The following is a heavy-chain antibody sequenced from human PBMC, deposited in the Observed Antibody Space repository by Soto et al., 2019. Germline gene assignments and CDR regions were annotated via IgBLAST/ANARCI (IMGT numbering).Heavy chain of an antibody. V-gene: IGHV1-3*01. CDR2: INAGNGNT. CDR3: ARDSRVQGGYSGYFV. J-gene: IGHJ4*02. CDR1: GYTFTSYA. Sequence: ASVKVSCKASGYTFTSYAMHWVRQAPGQRLEWMGWINAGNGNTKYSQKFQGRVTITRDTSASTAYMELSSPRSEDTAVYYCARDSRVQGGYSGYFVWGQGTLVTVSS. D-gene: IGHD5-12*01.